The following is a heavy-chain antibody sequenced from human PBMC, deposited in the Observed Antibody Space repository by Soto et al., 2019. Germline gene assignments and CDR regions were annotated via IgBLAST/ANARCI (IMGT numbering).Heavy chain of an antibody. CDR2: IYSGGST. J-gene: IGHJ5*02. CDR3: ARGRDCGGDCPNWFDP. D-gene: IGHD2-21*02. V-gene: IGHV3-53*04. CDR1: GFTVSSNY. Sequence: EVQLVESGGGLVQPGGSLRLSCAASGFTVSSNYMSWVRQAPGKGLEWVSVIYSGGSTYYADSVKGRFTISRHNSKNTLYLQMNSLRAEDTAVYYCARGRDCGGDCPNWFDPWGQGTLVTFSS.